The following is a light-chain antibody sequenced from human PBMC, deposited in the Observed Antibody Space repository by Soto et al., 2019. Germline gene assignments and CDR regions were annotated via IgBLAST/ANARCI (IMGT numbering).Light chain of an antibody. CDR2: ATS. CDR1: QTINRN. J-gene: IGKJ5*01. CDR3: QQYNSWTSIT. Sequence: EILLTQSPATLPVSPGERATLSCRSSQTINRNLGWYQQKPGQAPRLLIFATSTRAPGIPARFSGSGSGTEFTLTFSGLQCEDFAVYYCQQYNSWTSITFGQRTRLEAK. V-gene: IGKV3-15*01.